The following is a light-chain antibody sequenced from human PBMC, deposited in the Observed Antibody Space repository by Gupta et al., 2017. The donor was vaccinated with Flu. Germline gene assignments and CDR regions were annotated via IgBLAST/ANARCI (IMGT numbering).Light chain of an antibody. CDR3: MQALQTPIT. CDR1: QSCLHSNGYNY. Sequence: ATPGVRPSISCRPGQSCLHSNGYNYLDWYLQKPGQAPQLLIYLGSNRASGVPDRFSGSGSGTDFTLKISRVEAEDVGVYYCMQALQTPITFGQGTRLEIK. J-gene: IGKJ5*01. CDR2: LGS. V-gene: IGKV2-28*01.